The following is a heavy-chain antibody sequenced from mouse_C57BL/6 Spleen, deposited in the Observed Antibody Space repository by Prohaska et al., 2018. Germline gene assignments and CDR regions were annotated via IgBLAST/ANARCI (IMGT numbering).Heavy chain of an antibody. Sequence: EVQHEFSGGGFVQPGGSMKLSCVASGFTFSKYLMNWLRQSPEKGLEWVAQIRLKSDNYAIHYAEAVKGRFTISRDDSKSSVYLQMNNLRAEDTGIYYCTAPAGSSDYWGQGTTLTASS. J-gene: IGHJ2*01. CDR2: IRLKSDNYAI. CDR3: TAPAGSSDY. V-gene: IGHV6-3*01. D-gene: IGHD1-3*01. CDR1: GFTFSKYL.